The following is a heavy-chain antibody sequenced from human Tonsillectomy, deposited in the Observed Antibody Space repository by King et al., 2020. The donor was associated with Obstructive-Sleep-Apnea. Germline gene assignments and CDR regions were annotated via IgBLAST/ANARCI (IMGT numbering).Heavy chain of an antibody. CDR2: VYNPGNT. J-gene: IGHJ4*02. Sequence: QLQESGPGLVRPSETLSLSCSVSGGYIGNYYWSWIRPSPGKGLEWIGYVYNPGNTNYNPSLKSRVSISLDTSKNQFSLKLSSVTAADTALYFCARGNTLTAFTHWGQGTLATVSS. D-gene: IGHD3-9*01. V-gene: IGHV4-59*01. CDR3: ARGNTLTAFTH. CDR1: GGYIGNYY.